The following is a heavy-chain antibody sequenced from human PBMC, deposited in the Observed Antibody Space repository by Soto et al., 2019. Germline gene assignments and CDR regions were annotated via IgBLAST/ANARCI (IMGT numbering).Heavy chain of an antibody. Sequence: PGGSLRLSCTASGFTFSTYAMSWVRQAPGKGLEWVSAISGSGGSTYYADSVQGRFTVSRDNYMNTLYLQMNSLRIEDTAVYYCARDRYYDSSGYYTYFDYWGQGTLVTV. CDR2: ISGSGGST. J-gene: IGHJ4*02. D-gene: IGHD3-22*01. CDR3: ARDRYYDSSGYYTYFDY. CDR1: GFTFSTYA. V-gene: IGHV3-23*01.